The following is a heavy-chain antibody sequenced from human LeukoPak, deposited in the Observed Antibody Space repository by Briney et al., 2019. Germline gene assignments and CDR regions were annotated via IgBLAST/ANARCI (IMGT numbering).Heavy chain of an antibody. D-gene: IGHD3-22*01. V-gene: IGHV1-69*05. CDR3: ATPGGHYYDSSGYPVYFDY. Sequence: PGASVKVSCKASGGTFSSYAISWVRQAPGQGLEWMGGIIPIFGTANYAQKFQGRVTITTDESTSTAYMELSSLRSEDTAVYYCATPGGHYYDSSGYPVYFDYWGQGTLVTVSS. CDR1: GGTFSSYA. CDR2: IIPIFGTA. J-gene: IGHJ4*02.